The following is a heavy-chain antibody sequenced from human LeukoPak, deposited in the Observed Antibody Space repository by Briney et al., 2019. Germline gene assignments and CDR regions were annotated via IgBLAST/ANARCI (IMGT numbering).Heavy chain of an antibody. J-gene: IGHJ4*02. V-gene: IGHV4-59*01. CDR1: GGSISSYY. D-gene: IGHD3-22*01. Sequence: PSETLSLTCTVSGGSISSYYWSWLRQPPGKGLEWIGYIYYSGSTNYNPSLKSRVTISVDTSKNQFSLKLSSVTAADTAVYYCARDSDYYDSSGYYGDYWGQGTLVTVSS. CDR3: ARDSDYYDSSGYYGDY. CDR2: IYYSGST.